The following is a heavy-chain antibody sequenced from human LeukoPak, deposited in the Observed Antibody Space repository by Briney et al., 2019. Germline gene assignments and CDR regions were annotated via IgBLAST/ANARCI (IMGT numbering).Heavy chain of an antibody. Sequence: GGSLRLSCAASGFTVSSNYMSWVRQAPGKGLEWVAIIWYDGGNKYYADSVRGRFTISRDNSKNTLYLQMNSLRAEDTAVYYCARDPFYYGSGSYYLDCWGQGTLVTVSS. CDR3: ARDPFYYGSGSYYLDC. CDR2: IWYDGGNK. J-gene: IGHJ4*02. V-gene: IGHV3-33*08. D-gene: IGHD3-10*01. CDR1: GFTVSSNY.